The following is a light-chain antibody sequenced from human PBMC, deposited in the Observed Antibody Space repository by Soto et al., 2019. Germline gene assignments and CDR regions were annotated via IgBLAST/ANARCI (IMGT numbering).Light chain of an antibody. V-gene: IGKV3-15*01. CDR3: QQYKNWPPIT. J-gene: IGKJ5*01. Sequence: EIVLTQSPGTLSLSPGERATLSCGASQSVSNNYLAWYQQKPGQAPRLLIYGASNRATGVPARFSGSGSGTEFTLTISSLQSEDFAVYFCQQYKNWPPITFGQGTRLEIK. CDR2: GAS. CDR1: QSVSNN.